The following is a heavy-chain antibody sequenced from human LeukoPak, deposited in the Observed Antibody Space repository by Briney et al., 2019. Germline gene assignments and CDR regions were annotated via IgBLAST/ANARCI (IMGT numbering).Heavy chain of an antibody. CDR3: ARAGYYGDDAFDL. J-gene: IGHJ3*01. D-gene: IGHD2/OR15-2a*01. Sequence: GGSLRLSCAGSGFTIGSYWMSWVRQAPGKGLEWVANIRQDGSEKYYVDSVKGRLTISRDNAKNSLYLQMNSLRAEDTVICYCARAGYYGDDAFDLWGQGTMVTVSS. V-gene: IGHV3-7*01. CDR2: IRQDGSEK. CDR1: GFTIGSYW.